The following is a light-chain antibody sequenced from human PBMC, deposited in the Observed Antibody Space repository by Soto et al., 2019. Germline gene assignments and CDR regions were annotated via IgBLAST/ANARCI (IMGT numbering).Light chain of an antibody. Sequence: DIQMTQSPSSLSASVGDRVTITCRASQAISNYLNWYQQRPGKAPKLLIYDASNLERGVPSRFSGTRSGTHFTFAVTSLQPEDVATCYCQQSDSLPITFGQGTRLQ. CDR1: QAISNY. CDR3: QQSDSLPIT. CDR2: DAS. V-gene: IGKV1-33*01. J-gene: IGKJ5*01.